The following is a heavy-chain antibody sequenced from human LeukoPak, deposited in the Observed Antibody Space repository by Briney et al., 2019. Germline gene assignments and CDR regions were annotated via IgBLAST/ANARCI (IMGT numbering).Heavy chain of an antibody. CDR2: ISWNSGSI. V-gene: IGHV3-9*01. CDR1: GFTFDDYA. CDR3: AKDRYSGSYGSLYYFDY. D-gene: IGHD1-26*01. J-gene: IGHJ4*02. Sequence: PGRSLRLSCAVSGFTFDDYAMHWVRLVPGKGLEWVSGISWNSGSIGYADSVKGRFTISRDNAKNSLYLQMNSLRAEDTALYYCAKDRYSGSYGSLYYFDYWGQGTLVTVSS.